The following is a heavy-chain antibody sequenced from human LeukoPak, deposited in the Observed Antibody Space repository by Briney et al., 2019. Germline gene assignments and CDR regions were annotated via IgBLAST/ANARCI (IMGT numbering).Heavy chain of an antibody. CDR3: ARGFAGSSGWYGSYSFDY. CDR2: ISSSGTTT. D-gene: IGHD6-19*01. CDR1: GFTFSSYG. Sequence: PGGSLRLSCAASGFTFSSYGMNWVRQAPGKGLEWVSYISSSGTTTFYADSVKGRFTISRDNAKNSLYLQMNSLRAEDTAVYYCARGFAGSSGWYGSYSFDYWGQGTLVTVSS. J-gene: IGHJ4*02. V-gene: IGHV3-48*04.